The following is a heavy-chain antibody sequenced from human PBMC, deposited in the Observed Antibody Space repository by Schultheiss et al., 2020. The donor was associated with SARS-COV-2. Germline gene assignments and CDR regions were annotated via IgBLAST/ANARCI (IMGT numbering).Heavy chain of an antibody. D-gene: IGHD6-13*01. Sequence: LRLSCTVSGGSISSGGYYWSWIRQHPGKGLEWIGYIYYSESTYYNPSLKSRVTISVDTSKNQFSLKLSSVTAADTAVYYCARDLSLAAGRGYWFDPWGQGTLVTVSS. CDR2: IYYSEST. V-gene: IGHV4-31*03. CDR3: ARDLSLAAGRGYWFDP. J-gene: IGHJ5*02. CDR1: GGSISSGGYY.